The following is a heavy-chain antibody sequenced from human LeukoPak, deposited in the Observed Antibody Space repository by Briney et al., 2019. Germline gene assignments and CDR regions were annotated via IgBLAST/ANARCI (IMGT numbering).Heavy chain of an antibody. V-gene: IGHV4-4*02. J-gene: IGHJ4*02. CDR1: GGSISNTNW. Sequence: SGTQSLTCGVSGGSISNTNWRSWVRQPPGQGLEWIGEIPLTGLTHYNPSLESRVTVTLDKSKNQLSLNLTSVTAADTAVYYCSRENGAFSPFGYWGQGTLVTVFS. D-gene: IGHD2-8*01. CDR2: IPLTGLT. CDR3: SRENGAFSPFGY.